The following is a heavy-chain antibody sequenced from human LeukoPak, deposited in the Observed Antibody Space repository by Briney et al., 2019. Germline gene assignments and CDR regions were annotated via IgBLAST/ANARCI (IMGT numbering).Heavy chain of an antibody. Sequence: SETLSLTCTVSGGSISSGDYYWSWIRQPPGKGLEWIAYMYYSGSTYYNPSLKSRVTISVDTSKNQFSLKLSSVTAADTAVYYCARALPTGYYPDYWGQGTLVTVSS. D-gene: IGHD3-3*01. CDR1: GGSISSGDYY. CDR3: ARALPTGYYPDY. CDR2: MYYSGST. J-gene: IGHJ4*02. V-gene: IGHV4-30-4*01.